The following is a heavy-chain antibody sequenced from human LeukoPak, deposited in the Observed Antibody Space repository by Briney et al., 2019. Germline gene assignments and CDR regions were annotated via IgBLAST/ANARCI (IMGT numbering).Heavy chain of an antibody. CDR3: ARHWPPLPS. J-gene: IGHJ5*02. CDR1: GFTFSNYW. Sequence: TGGSPRLSCAASGFTFSNYWMGWVRHAPGKGLEWVANIKQDGSEKVYVDSVKGRFTISRDNAKNSLYLQMNSLRAEDTAVYYCARHWPPLPSWGQGTLVTVSS. V-gene: IGHV3-7*05. CDR2: IKQDGSEK.